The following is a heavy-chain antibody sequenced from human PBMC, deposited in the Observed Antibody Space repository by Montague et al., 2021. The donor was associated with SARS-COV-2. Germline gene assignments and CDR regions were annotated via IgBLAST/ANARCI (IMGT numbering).Heavy chain of an antibody. J-gene: IGHJ4*02. CDR3: AKLGSYTDY. Sequence: SLRLSCAASGFTFDDYAMHWVRQAPGKGLKWVSGISWNGGSIGYADSVKGRFTTSRDNAKNSLDLQMNSLRAEDTALYYCAKLGSYTDYWGQGTLVTASS. V-gene: IGHV3-9*01. D-gene: IGHD2-2*02. CDR1: GFTFDDYA. CDR2: ISWNGGSI.